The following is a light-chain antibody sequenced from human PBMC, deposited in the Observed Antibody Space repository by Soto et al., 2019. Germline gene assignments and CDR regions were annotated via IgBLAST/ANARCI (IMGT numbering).Light chain of an antibody. CDR3: QQRSNWHPIT. CDR1: QSVSSY. Sequence: EILLPQSPATLSLSPGERATLSCRASQSVSSYLAWYQQKPGQATRLLMYGASTRANGIPARFSGSGSGTDFTLTISSLEPEDFAVYYCQQRSNWHPITFGQGTRLEIK. J-gene: IGKJ5*01. V-gene: IGKV3-11*01. CDR2: GAS.